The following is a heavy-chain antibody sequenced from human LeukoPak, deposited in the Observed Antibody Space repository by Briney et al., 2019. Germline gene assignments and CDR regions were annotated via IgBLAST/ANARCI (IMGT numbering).Heavy chain of an antibody. CDR2: IDYSGST. D-gene: IGHD1-26*01. Sequence: PSETLSLACTVSGGTISNYYWSWIRQPPGKGLEWITYIDYSGSTNYNPSLKSRVTISVDASKNQFSLKLSSVTPADTAVYYCARDMSGTHSFDYWGQGTLVTVSS. J-gene: IGHJ4*02. CDR3: ARDMSGTHSFDY. V-gene: IGHV4-59*01. CDR1: GGTISNYY.